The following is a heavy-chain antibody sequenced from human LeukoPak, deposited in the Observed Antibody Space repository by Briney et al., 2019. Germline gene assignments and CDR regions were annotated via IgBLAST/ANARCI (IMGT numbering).Heavy chain of an antibody. D-gene: IGHD4-11*01. CDR1: GDSVSSGNYY. J-gene: IGHJ4*02. Sequence: SGTLSLTCTVSGDSVSSGNYYLTWIRQPPGKGLDWITYMSPSGTTKYNPSLKSRVTTSVDTSKNQFSLKLSSVTAADTAVYYCAREEMTTVTFDCWGQGTLVTVSS. CDR2: MSPSGTT. V-gene: IGHV4-61*01. CDR3: AREEMTTVTFDC.